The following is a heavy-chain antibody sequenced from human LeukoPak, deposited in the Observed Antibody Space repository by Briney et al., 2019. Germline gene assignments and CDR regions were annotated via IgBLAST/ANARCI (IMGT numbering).Heavy chain of an antibody. D-gene: IGHD1-1*01. V-gene: IGHV4-38-2*02. CDR3: ARDRGTWNDDGFDY. J-gene: IGHJ4*02. CDR1: GYSISSGYY. CDR2: IHISGST. Sequence: SETLSLTCTVSGYSISSGYYWGWIRQPPGKGLEWIGRIHISGSTNYNPSLKSQVTMSVDTSKNQFSLKLSSVTAADTAVYYCARDRGTWNDDGFDYWGQGTLVTVSS.